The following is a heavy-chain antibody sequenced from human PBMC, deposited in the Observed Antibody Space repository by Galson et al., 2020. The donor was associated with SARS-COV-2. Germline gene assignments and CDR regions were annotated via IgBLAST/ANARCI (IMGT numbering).Heavy chain of an antibody. V-gene: IGHV3-23*01. Sequence: GGSLRLSCEASGFSFRDYTMNWVRQAPGKGLEWVSSVSGSGSKVYYADSVKGRFTISRDNSKNTVYLQMTSLRVDDTAVYYCAKGRPVNTAWYYLDYWGQGTLVTVSS. D-gene: IGHD2-21*02. CDR1: GFSFRDYT. CDR2: VSGSGSKV. CDR3: AKGRPVNTAWYYLDY. J-gene: IGHJ4*02.